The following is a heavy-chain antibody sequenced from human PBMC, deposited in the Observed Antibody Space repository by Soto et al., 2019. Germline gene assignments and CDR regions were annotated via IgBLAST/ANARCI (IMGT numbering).Heavy chain of an antibody. CDR3: ARKADYYYGMDV. Sequence: GGSLRLSCAASGFTFSSYAMHWVRQAPGKGLEWVAVISYDGGNKYYADSVKGRFTISRDNSKNTLYLQMNSLRAEDTAVYYCARKADYYYGMDVWGQGTTVTVSS. CDR2: ISYDGGNK. V-gene: IGHV3-30-3*01. J-gene: IGHJ6*02. CDR1: GFTFSSYA.